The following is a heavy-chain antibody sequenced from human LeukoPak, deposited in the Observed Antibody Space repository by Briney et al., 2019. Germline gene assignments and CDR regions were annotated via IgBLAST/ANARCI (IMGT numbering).Heavy chain of an antibody. J-gene: IGHJ4*02. CDR3: ARDLELERNRWNYFES. Sequence: SETLSLTCAVSGGSISSFFWSWIRQPPGKGLEWIGSMHYSGDSKYNPSLKSRVSLSIDTSKQQFSLRLSSVTAADTAVYYCARDLELERNRWNYFESWGQGTLVTVSS. CDR1: GGSISSFF. CDR2: MHYSGDS. V-gene: IGHV4-59*01. D-gene: IGHD1-1*01.